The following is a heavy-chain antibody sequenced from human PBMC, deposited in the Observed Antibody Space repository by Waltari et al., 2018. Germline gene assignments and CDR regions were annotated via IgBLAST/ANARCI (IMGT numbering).Heavy chain of an antibody. D-gene: IGHD1-1*01. CDR3: AKETLEGSDY. CDR2: IYSGGSST. Sequence: EVQLLESGGGLVQPGGSLRLSCAGSGFHFSSYAISWVRQAPGKGLEWVSVIYSGGSSTYYADSVKGRFTISRDNSKNTLYLQMNSLRAEDTAVYYCAKETLEGSDYWGQGTLVTVSS. V-gene: IGHV3-23*03. J-gene: IGHJ4*02. CDR1: GFHFSSYA.